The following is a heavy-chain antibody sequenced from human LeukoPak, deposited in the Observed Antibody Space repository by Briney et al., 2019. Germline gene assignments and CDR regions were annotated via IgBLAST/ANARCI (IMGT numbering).Heavy chain of an antibody. D-gene: IGHD6-13*01. Sequence: SETLSLTCAVYGGSFSGYYWSWIRQPPGKGLEWIGEINHSGSTNYNPSLKSRVTISVDTSKNQFSLKLSSVTAADTAVHYCARGSGFSSSWYVGWGQGTLVTVSS. V-gene: IGHV4-34*01. J-gene: IGHJ4*02. CDR2: INHSGST. CDR1: GGSFSGYY. CDR3: ARGSGFSSSWYVG.